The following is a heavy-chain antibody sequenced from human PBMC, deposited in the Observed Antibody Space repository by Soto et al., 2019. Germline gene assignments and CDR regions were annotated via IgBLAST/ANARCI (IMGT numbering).Heavy chain of an antibody. V-gene: IGHV4-31*03. Sequence: SETLSLTCTVSGGSISSGGYYWSWIRQHPGKGLEWIGYIYYSGSTYYNPSLKSRVTISVDTSKNQFSLKLSSVTAADTAVYYCARVDSSGYYTHYYFDYWGQGTLVTVSS. CDR2: IYYSGST. J-gene: IGHJ4*02. CDR1: GGSISSGGYY. CDR3: ARVDSSGYYTHYYFDY. D-gene: IGHD3-22*01.